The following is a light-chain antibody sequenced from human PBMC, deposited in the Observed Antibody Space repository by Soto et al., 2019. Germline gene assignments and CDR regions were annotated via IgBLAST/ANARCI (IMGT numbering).Light chain of an antibody. CDR3: QQYGSSPRFT. CDR2: GAS. CDR1: QSNASSY. J-gene: IGKJ3*01. Sequence: EIVLTQSPGTLSLSPGERATLSCRASQSNASSYLAWFQQKPGQAPRLLIYGASSRATGIPDRFSGSGSRTDFTLTIIRLEPEDFAVYFCQQYGSSPRFTFGPGTKVDIK. V-gene: IGKV3-20*01.